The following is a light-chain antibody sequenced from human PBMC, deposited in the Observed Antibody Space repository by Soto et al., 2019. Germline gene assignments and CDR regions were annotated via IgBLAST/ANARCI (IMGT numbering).Light chain of an antibody. CDR1: QSVASSH. J-gene: IGKJ3*01. V-gene: IGKV3-20*01. CDR3: QQYGSAPFT. Sequence: EIVLTQSPGTLSFSRGERSTLSLRASQSVASSHLAWYRQKPGQTPRLLIYDASSRATGIPDRISGSGSGTDFTLTISRLEPEDFAVYYCQQYGSAPFTFGPGTKVDIK. CDR2: DAS.